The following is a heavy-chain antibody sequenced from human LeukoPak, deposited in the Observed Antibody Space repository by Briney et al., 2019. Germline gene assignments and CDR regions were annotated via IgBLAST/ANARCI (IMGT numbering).Heavy chain of an antibody. CDR2: IKQDGSEK. V-gene: IGHV3-7*01. J-gene: IGHJ4*02. CDR3: AREMVGSNWCPLEY. Sequence: GGSLRLSCAASGFSISSHWMSWVRQAPGKGLEWVANIKQDGSEKYYVDSVKGRFTISRDNAKNSLYLQMNSLRAEDTAVYYCAREMVGSNWCPLEYWGQGTLVTVSS. CDR1: GFSISSHW. D-gene: IGHD6-13*01.